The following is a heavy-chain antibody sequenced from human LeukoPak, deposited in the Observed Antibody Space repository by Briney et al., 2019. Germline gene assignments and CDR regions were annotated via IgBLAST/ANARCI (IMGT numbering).Heavy chain of an antibody. CDR3: AIERIYYDSSGYYPFDY. V-gene: IGHV1-69*04. CDR2: IIPILGIA. CDR1: GGTFSSYA. Sequence: SVKVSCKASGGTFSSYAISWVRRAPGQGLEWMGRIIPILGIANYAQKFQGRVTITADKSTSTAYMELSSLRSEDTAVYYCAIERIYYDSSGYYPFDYWGQGTLVTVSS. D-gene: IGHD3-22*01. J-gene: IGHJ4*02.